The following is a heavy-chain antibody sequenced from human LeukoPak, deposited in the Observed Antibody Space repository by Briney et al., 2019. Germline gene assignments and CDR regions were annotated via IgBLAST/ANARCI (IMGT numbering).Heavy chain of an antibody. CDR2: ISPNSGGT. CDR3: ASGPTIFGVVSADYYYYYMDV. V-gene: IGHV1-2*02. D-gene: IGHD3-3*01. Sequence: ASVKVSCKASGYSFTGYYMHWLRQAPGHELEWLGWISPNSGGTNYAQKFLVRVTMTRDRSLSTAYMELGRLRCDVTAVDYSASGPTIFGVVSADYYYYYMDVTGKGTTVTVS. J-gene: IGHJ6*03. CDR1: GYSFTGYY.